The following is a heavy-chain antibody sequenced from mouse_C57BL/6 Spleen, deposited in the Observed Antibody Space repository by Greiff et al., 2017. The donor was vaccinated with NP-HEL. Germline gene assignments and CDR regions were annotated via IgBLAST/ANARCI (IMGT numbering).Heavy chain of an antibody. J-gene: IGHJ4*01. CDR1: GYAFTNYL. Sequence: VQLQQSGAELVRPGTSVKVSCKASGYAFTNYLIEWVKQRPGQGLEWIGVINPGSGGTNYNEKFKGKATLTADKSSSTAYMQLSSLTSEYSAVYFCARSRDWDYAMDYWGQGTSVTVSS. CDR3: ARSRDWDYAMDY. V-gene: IGHV1-54*01. CDR2: INPGSGGT.